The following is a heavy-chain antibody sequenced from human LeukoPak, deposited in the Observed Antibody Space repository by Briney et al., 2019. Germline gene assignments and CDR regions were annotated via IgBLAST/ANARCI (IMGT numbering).Heavy chain of an antibody. V-gene: IGHV1-69*01. J-gene: IGHJ6*04. D-gene: IGHD2-15*01. Sequence: GASVKVSFKASGGTFSSYAISWVRQAPGQGLEWMGGIIPIFGTANYAQKFQGRVTITADESTSTAYMELSSLRSEDTAVYYCARNSGCSGGSCYFYYYYGMDVWGKGTTVTVSS. CDR1: GGTFSSYA. CDR2: IIPIFGTA. CDR3: ARNSGCSGGSCYFYYYYGMDV.